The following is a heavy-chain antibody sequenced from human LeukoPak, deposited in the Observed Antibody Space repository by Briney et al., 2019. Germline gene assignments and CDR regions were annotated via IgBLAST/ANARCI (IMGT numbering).Heavy chain of an antibody. V-gene: IGHV1-2*02. D-gene: IGHD3-3*01. Sequence: GASVKVSCKASGYTFTGYYMHWVRQAPGQGLEWMGWINPNSGGTNYAQKFQGRVTMTRDTSISTAYMELSRLRSDDTAVYYCARDPSSFWSGYDYWGQGTLVTVSS. J-gene: IGHJ4*02. CDR2: INPNSGGT. CDR1: GYTFTGYY. CDR3: ARDPSSFWSGYDY.